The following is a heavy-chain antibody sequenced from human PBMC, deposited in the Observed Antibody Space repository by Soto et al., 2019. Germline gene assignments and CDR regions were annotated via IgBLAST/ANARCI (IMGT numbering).Heavy chain of an antibody. CDR3: AKVPKAMRTFDY. Sequence: EVQLLDSGGGFVQPGGYLRLSCAAPGFTFSGYTMNWVRQAPGKWLEWVSGISGSGGSTYYADSVKGRFTISRDNSKNTLYLQMNSLRAEDTAVYYCAKVPKAMRTFDYWGQGTLGTVSS. V-gene: IGHV3-23*01. D-gene: IGHD2-2*01. CDR2: ISGSGGST. CDR1: GFTFSGYT. J-gene: IGHJ4*02.